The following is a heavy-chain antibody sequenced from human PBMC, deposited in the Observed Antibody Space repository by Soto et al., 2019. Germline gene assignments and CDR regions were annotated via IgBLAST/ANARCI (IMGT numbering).Heavy chain of an antibody. CDR2: IYYSGST. V-gene: IGHV4-39*07. CDR1: GGSISSSSYY. Sequence: PSETLSLTCTVSGGSISSSSYYWGWIRQPPGKGLEWIGSIYYSGSTYYNPSLKSRVTISVDTSKNQFSLKLNSMTAADTAVYFCARGDWAVRFNYWGQGTLVTVSS. J-gene: IGHJ4*02. CDR3: ARGDWAVRFNY. D-gene: IGHD2-21*01.